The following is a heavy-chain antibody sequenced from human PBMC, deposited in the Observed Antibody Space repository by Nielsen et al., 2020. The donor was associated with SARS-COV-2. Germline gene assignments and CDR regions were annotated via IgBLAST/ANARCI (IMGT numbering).Heavy chain of an antibody. Sequence: GESLKISCAASGFTFTDYYMSWIRQAPGKGLEWVSFISSSTTHTDYADSVKGRFTISRDNSKNTLYLQMNSLRAEDTAVYYCVFAVGRGDAFDIWGQGTMVTVSS. V-gene: IGHV3-11*06. CDR3: VFAVGRGDAFDI. CDR1: GFTFTDYY. D-gene: IGHD6-19*01. CDR2: ISSSTTHT. J-gene: IGHJ3*02.